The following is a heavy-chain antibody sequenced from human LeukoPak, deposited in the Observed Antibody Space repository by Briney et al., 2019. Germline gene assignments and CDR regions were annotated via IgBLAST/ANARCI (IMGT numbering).Heavy chain of an antibody. Sequence: ASVKVSCKASGYTFTGYYMHWVRQAPGQGLEWMGWINPNSGGTNYAQKFQGRVTMTRDTSISTAYMELSRLRFDDTAVYYCARLPTIFGVVIADYWGQGTLVTVSS. V-gene: IGHV1-2*02. CDR1: GYTFTGYY. CDR3: ARLPTIFGVVIADY. D-gene: IGHD3-3*01. CDR2: INPNSGGT. J-gene: IGHJ4*02.